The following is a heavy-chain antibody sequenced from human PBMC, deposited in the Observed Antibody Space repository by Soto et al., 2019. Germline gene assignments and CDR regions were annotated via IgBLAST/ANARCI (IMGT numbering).Heavy chain of an antibody. CDR3: ARGRGDRVPAVGMDV. CDR2: INHSGST. D-gene: IGHD1-1*01. V-gene: IGHV4-34*01. Sequence: SETLSLTCAVYVGSFSGYYWSWIRQPPGKGLEWIGEINHSGSTNYNPSLKSRVTISVDTSKNQFSLKLSSVTAADTAVYYCARGRGDRVPAVGMDVWGQGTTVTVSS. J-gene: IGHJ6*02. CDR1: VGSFSGYY.